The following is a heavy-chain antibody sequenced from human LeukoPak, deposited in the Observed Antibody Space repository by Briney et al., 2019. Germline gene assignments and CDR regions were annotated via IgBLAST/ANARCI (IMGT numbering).Heavy chain of an antibody. CDR3: ARVRVPYYYDSSGYSPGDY. V-gene: IGHV3-21*01. D-gene: IGHD3-22*01. CDR2: ISSGSSYI. Sequence: PGGSLRLSCAASGFTFNSYSMNWARQAPGKGLEWVSSISSGSSYIFYADSVKGRFTISRDNAKNSLYLQMNSLRAEDTAVYYCARVRVPYYYDSSGYSPGDYWGQGTLVTVSS. CDR1: GFTFNSYS. J-gene: IGHJ4*02.